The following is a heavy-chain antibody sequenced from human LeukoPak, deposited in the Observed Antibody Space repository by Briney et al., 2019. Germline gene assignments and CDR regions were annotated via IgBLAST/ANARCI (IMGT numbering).Heavy chain of an antibody. D-gene: IGHD3-22*01. J-gene: IGHJ4*02. Sequence: GGSLRLSCAASGFTFSSHCMHWVRQAPGKGLEWVAFIRYDGSNKYYADSVKGRFTISRDNSKNTLYLQMNSLRAEDTAVYYCASNARGGYYYESIYYFDYWGQGTLVTVSS. CDR2: IRYDGSNK. CDR1: GFTFSSHC. CDR3: ASNARGGYYYESIYYFDY. V-gene: IGHV3-30*02.